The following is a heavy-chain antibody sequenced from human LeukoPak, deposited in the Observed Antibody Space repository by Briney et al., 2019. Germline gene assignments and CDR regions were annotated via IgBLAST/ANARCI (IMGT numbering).Heavy chain of an antibody. CDR2: MSKSGDYA. CDR3: AKFNGWELAEYYLDY. D-gene: IGHD1-26*01. J-gene: IGHJ4*01. Sequence: GGSLRLSCAASGFIVSDYAMSWVRQAPGKGLEWLSGMSKSGDYAHDTESVKGRFTISRDNSKNTLYLQMSGLRAEDTAISYCAKFNGWELAEYYLDYWGHGTLVTVSS. CDR1: GFIVSDYA. V-gene: IGHV3-23*01.